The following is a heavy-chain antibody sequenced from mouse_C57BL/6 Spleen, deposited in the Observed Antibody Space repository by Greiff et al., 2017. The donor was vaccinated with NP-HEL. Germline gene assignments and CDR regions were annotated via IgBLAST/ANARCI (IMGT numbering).Heavy chain of an antibody. CDR3: ARRDYDGDFDY. CDR2: IYPGDGDT. Sequence: QVQLQQSGPELVKPGASVKISCKASGYAFSSSWMNWVKQRPGKGLEWIGRIYPGDGDTNYNGKFKGKATLTADKSSSTAYMQLSSLTSEDSAVYFCARRDYDGDFDYWGQGTTLTVSS. J-gene: IGHJ2*01. V-gene: IGHV1-82*01. D-gene: IGHD2-4*01. CDR1: GYAFSSSW.